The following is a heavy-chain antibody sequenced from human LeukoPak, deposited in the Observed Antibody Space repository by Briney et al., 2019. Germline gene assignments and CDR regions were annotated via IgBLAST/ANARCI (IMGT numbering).Heavy chain of an antibody. CDR2: ISSSSSYI. CDR3: AREVGASNDAFDI. CDR1: GFTFSSYV. V-gene: IGHV3-21*01. D-gene: IGHD1-26*01. J-gene: IGHJ3*02. Sequence: PGGSLRLSCAASGFTFSSYVMSWVRQAPGKGLEWVSSISSSSSYIYYADSVKGRFTISRDNAKNSLYLQMNSLRAEDTAVYYCAREVGASNDAFDIWGQGTMVTVSS.